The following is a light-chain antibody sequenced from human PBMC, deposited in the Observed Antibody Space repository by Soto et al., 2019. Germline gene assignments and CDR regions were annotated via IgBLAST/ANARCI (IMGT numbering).Light chain of an antibody. J-gene: IGKJ1*01. CDR1: QSVSTNY. CDR2: AAS. CDR3: LQYGSVAWT. Sequence: IVLTQSPATLSLSPGERATLSCRASQSVSTNYLAWYRQRPGQAPGPLIYAASSWAPGLPDRFSGSGSGTVVTVTINRLEPEDFVVYYGLQYGSVAWTFGQATTVEI. V-gene: IGKV3-20*01.